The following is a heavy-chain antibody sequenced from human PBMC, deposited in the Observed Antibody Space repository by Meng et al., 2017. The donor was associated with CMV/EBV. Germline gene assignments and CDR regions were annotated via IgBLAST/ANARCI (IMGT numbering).Heavy chain of an antibody. CDR1: GFTFSSYW. CDR2: IKQDGSEK. V-gene: IGHV3-7*01. D-gene: IGHD3-3*01. J-gene: IGHJ4*02. Sequence: GGSLRLSCAAPGFTFSSYWMSWVRQAPGKGLEWVANIKQDGSEKYYVDSVKGRFTISRDNAKNSLYLQMNSLRAEDTAVYYCARDRGYYDFWSGYPPYFDYWGQGTLVTVSS. CDR3: ARDRGYYDFWSGYPPYFDY.